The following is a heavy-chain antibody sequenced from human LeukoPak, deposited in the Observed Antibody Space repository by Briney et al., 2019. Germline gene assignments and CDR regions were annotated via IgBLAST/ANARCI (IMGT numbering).Heavy chain of an antibody. V-gene: IGHV5-51*01. D-gene: IGHD3-3*01. CDR3: AIHGVAAADWRWSGFYFDY. CDR2: IYPGDSDT. J-gene: IGHJ4*02. Sequence: GESLKISCKGSGYSFTSYWIGWVRQMPGKGLEWMGIIYPGDSDTRYSPSFQGQVTISADKSISTAYLQWSSLKASDTAMYYCAIHGVAAADWRWSGFYFDYWGQGTLVTVSS. CDR1: GYSFTSYW.